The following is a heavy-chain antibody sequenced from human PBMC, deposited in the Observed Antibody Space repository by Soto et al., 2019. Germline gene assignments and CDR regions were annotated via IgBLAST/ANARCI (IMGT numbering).Heavy chain of an antibody. CDR3: AREGTYCSGGSSYPHFDY. Sequence: SLRLSCAASGFTFSSYAMSWVRQAPGKGLEWVSAISGSGGSTYYADSVKGRFTISRDNSKNTLYLQMNSLRAEDTAVYYCAREGTYCSGGSSYPHFDYWGQGTLVTVSS. CDR2: ISGSGGST. CDR1: GFTFSSYA. V-gene: IGHV3-23*01. J-gene: IGHJ4*02. D-gene: IGHD2-15*01.